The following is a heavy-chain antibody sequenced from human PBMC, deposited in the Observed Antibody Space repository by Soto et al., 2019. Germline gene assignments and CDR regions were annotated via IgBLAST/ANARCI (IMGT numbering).Heavy chain of an antibody. D-gene: IGHD6-19*01. CDR2: IDPSDSYT. V-gene: IGHV5-10-1*01. CDR1: GYSFTSYW. J-gene: IGHJ5*02. Sequence: PGESLKISCKGSGYSFTSYWISWVRQMPGKGLEWMGRIDPSDSYTNYSPSFQGHVTISADKSISTAYLQWSSLEASDTAMYYCARHVGGSGWYAWFDPWGQGTLVTVSS. CDR3: ARHVGGSGWYAWFDP.